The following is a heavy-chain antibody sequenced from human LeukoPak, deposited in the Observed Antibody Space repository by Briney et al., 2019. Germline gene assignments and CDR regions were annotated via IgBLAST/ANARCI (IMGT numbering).Heavy chain of an antibody. CDR3: AKEFIAVYAAPDY. V-gene: IGHV3-23*01. CDR2: ISGSGDST. Sequence: PGGSLRLSCAASGFTFSSYAMSWVRQAPGKGLEWVAGISGSGDSTYYADSVKGRFTISRDNSKNTLYLQMNSLRAEDTAVYYCAKEFIAVYAAPDYWGQGTLVTVSS. J-gene: IGHJ4*02. D-gene: IGHD2-8*01. CDR1: GFTFSSYA.